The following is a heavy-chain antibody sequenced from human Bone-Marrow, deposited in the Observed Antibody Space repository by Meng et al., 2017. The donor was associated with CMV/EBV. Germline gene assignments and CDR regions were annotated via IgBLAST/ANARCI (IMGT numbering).Heavy chain of an antibody. CDR1: GFTFSSYE. CDR2: ISGSGGST. J-gene: IGHJ6*02. V-gene: IGHV3-23*01. Sequence: GESLKISCAASGFTFSSYEMNWVRQAPGKGLEWVSAISGSGGSTYYADSVKGRFTISRDNSKNTLYLQMNSLRAEDTAVYYCAKVVSIVVVPAGEDVWGQGTTVTVSS. D-gene: IGHD2-2*01. CDR3: AKVVSIVVVPAGEDV.